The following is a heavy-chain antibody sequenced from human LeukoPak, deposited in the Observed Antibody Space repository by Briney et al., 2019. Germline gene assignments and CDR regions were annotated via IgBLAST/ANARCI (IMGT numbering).Heavy chain of an antibody. Sequence: ASVKVSCKASGYTFTGYYMHWVRQAPGQGLEWMGWINPNSGGTNYAQKFQGRVTMTRDTSISTAYMELSRLRSDDTAVYYCARGVVRGAIIPHNWFDPWGQGTLVTVSS. CDR2: INPNSGGT. CDR3: ARGVVRGAIIPHNWFDP. J-gene: IGHJ5*02. D-gene: IGHD3-10*01. CDR1: GYTFTGYY. V-gene: IGHV1-2*02.